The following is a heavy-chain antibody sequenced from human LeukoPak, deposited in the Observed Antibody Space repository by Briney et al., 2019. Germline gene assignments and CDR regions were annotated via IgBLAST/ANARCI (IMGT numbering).Heavy chain of an antibody. V-gene: IGHV3-30*04. Sequence: GRSLRLSCAAYGFTFSSYPMHWVRQAPGKGLEWVAVISSDGNEKHYADPVKGRFTISRDNSKNTLYLQMNSLRTEDTAVYYCAREGSSGFYPYWGQGILVTVSS. D-gene: IGHD3-22*01. J-gene: IGHJ4*02. CDR2: ISSDGNEK. CDR1: GFTFSSYP. CDR3: AREGSSGFYPY.